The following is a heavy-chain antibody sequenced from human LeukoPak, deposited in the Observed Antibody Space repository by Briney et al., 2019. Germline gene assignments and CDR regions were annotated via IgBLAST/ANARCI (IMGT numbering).Heavy chain of an antibody. D-gene: IGHD3-10*01. CDR2: ISGSGGST. Sequence: GGSLRLSCAASGFSFSSYAMSWVRQAPGKGLEWVSAISGSGGSTYYADSVKGRFTISRDNSKNTLYLQMNSLRAEDTAVYYCAKGTRWVRGSTRHWFDPWGQGTLVTVSS. J-gene: IGHJ5*02. V-gene: IGHV3-23*01. CDR1: GFSFSSYA. CDR3: AKGTRWVRGSTRHWFDP.